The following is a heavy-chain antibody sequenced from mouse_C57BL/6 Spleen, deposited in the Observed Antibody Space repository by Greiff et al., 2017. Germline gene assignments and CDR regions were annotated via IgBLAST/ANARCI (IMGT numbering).Heavy chain of an antibody. CDR1: GFTFSDYG. CDR3: ARGYYGSSYVWYGDY. CDR2: ISSGSSTI. J-gene: IGHJ2*01. Sequence: EVQLVESGGGLVKPGGSLKLSCAASGFTFSDYGMHWVRQAPEKGLEWVAYISSGSSTIYYADTVKGRFTISRDNAKNTLFLQRTSLRSEDTAMYYCARGYYGSSYVWYGDYWGQGTTLTVSS. V-gene: IGHV5-17*01. D-gene: IGHD1-1*01.